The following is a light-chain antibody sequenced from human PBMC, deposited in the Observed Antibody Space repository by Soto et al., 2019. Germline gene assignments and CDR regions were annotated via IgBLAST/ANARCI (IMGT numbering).Light chain of an antibody. CDR2: DVS. CDR1: SSDVGGYNF. J-gene: IGLJ3*02. CDR3: CSYAGSYTWV. Sequence: QSALTQPRSVSGSPGQSVTISCTGTSSDVGGYNFVSWYQHHPGKAPKLMIYDVSKRPSGVPDRFSGSKSGNTASLTISGLQAEDEADYYCCSYAGSYTWVFGGGPKVTVL. V-gene: IGLV2-11*01.